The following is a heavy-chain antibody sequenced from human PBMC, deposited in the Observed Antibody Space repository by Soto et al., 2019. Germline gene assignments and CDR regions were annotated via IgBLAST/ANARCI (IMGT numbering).Heavy chain of an antibody. J-gene: IGHJ4*02. Sequence: QVQLVESGGGVVQPGRSLRLSCAASGFTFSSYGMHWVRQAPGKGLEWVAVIWYDGSNKYYADSVKGRFTISRDNSKNTLYLQMNSLRAEDTDVYYCARDSTVVTPSSIGYWGQGTLVTVSS. V-gene: IGHV3-33*01. CDR1: GFTFSSYG. CDR2: IWYDGSNK. CDR3: ARDSTVVTPSSIGY. D-gene: IGHD2-15*01.